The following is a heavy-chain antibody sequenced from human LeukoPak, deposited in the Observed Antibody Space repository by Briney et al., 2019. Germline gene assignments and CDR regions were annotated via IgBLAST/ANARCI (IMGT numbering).Heavy chain of an antibody. CDR1: EFTFSTYW. D-gene: IGHD3-22*01. J-gene: IGHJ1*01. Sequence: GGSLRLSCAASEFTFSTYWMHWVRQAPGKGLVWVSRIKSDGSTNYADSVKGRFTISRDNANNTLSLQMNSLRPEDTGVYYCARAPSEIGGYYPEYFRHWGQGTPVTVSS. V-gene: IGHV3-74*01. CDR2: IKSDGST. CDR3: ARAPSEIGGYYPEYFRH.